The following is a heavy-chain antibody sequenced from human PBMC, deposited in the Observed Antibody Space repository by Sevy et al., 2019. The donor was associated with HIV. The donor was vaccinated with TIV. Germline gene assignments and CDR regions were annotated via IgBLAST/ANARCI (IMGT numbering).Heavy chain of an antibody. J-gene: IGHJ5*02. CDR1: GGSFSGYY. V-gene: IGHV4-34*01. CDR2: INHSGST. CDR3: ARVGSDTAMATWNWFDP. D-gene: IGHD5-18*01. Sequence: SETLSLTCAVYGGSFSGYYWSWIRQPPGKGLEWIGEINHSGSTNYNPSLKSRVTISVDTSKNQFSLKLSYVTAADTAVYYCARVGSDTAMATWNWFDPWGQGTLVTVSS.